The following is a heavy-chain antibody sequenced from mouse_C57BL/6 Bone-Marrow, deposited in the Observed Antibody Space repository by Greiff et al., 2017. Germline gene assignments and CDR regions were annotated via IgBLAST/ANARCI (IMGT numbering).Heavy chain of an antibody. J-gene: IGHJ1*03. Sequence: QVQLQQPGAELVKPGASVKMSCKASGYTFTSYWITWVKQRPGQGLEWIGDIYPGSGSTNYNEKFKSKATLTVDTSSSTAYMQLSSLTSEDSAVYYCAREDYYGSSYWYFDVWGTGTKVTVSS. CDR2: IYPGSGST. D-gene: IGHD1-1*01. CDR1: GYTFTSYW. V-gene: IGHV1-55*01. CDR3: AREDYYGSSYWYFDV.